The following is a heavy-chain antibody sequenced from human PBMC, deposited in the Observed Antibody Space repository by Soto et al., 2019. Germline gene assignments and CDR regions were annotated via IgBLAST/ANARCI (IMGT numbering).Heavy chain of an antibody. CDR2: IYWDDDN. CDR3: AHGSGWLSDY. J-gene: IGHJ4*02. V-gene: IGHV2-5*02. Sequence: QITLKESGPTLVKPTQTLTLTCSFSGFSLTSTAVGVNWIRQPPGKALEWLALIYWDDDNHFSPSLKSRLSGTQDTSQNPVVLTMTNMEPLDTATYYCAHGSGWLSDYWGQGILVTVSS. CDR1: GFSLTSTAVG. D-gene: IGHD6-19*01.